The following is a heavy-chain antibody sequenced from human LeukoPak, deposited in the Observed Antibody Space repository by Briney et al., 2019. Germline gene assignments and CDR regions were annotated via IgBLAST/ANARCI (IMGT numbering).Heavy chain of an antibody. V-gene: IGHV3-23*01. J-gene: IGHJ4*02. CDR3: AKGDDYGDYWRFDY. CDR2: ISGSAGST. Sequence: PGGSLRLSCAASGFTFSSYAMSWVRQAPGKGLEWVSAISGSAGSTYYADSVKGRFTISRDNSKNTLYLQMNSLRAEDTAVYYCAKGDDYGDYWRFDYWGQGTLVTVSS. D-gene: IGHD4-17*01. CDR1: GFTFSSYA.